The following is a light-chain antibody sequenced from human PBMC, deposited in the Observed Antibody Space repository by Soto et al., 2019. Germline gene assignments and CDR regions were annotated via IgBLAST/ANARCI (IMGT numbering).Light chain of an antibody. J-gene: IGKJ1*01. CDR2: LGS. Sequence: DIVMTQSPLSLPVTPGEPASISCRSSQSLLHSNGYNYLDWYLQKPGQSPQLLIYLGSNRASGXPXXFSGSGSGTDFTLKISRVEADDVGVYYCMQALQTPTFGQGTKVEIK. CDR3: MQALQTPT. CDR1: QSLLHSNGYNY. V-gene: IGKV2-28*01.